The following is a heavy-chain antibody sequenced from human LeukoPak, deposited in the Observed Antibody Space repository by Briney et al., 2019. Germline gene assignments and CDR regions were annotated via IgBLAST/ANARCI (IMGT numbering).Heavy chain of an antibody. V-gene: IGHV3-33*01. CDR3: ARDPTVVTHPYYFDY. J-gene: IGHJ4*02. CDR2: IWYDGSNK. Sequence: PGGSLRLSCAVSGFTFSSYGMHWVRQAPGKGLEWVAVIWYDGSNKYYADSVKGRFTISRDNSKNTLYLQMNSLRAEDTAVYYCARDPTVVTHPYYFDYWGQGTLVTVSS. CDR1: GFTFSSYG. D-gene: IGHD4-23*01.